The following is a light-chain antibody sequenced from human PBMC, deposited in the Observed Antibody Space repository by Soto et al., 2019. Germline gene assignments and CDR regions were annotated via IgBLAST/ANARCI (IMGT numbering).Light chain of an antibody. CDR1: QDISNY. V-gene: IGKV1-33*01. Sequence: DIQMTQSPSSLSASVGDRVTITCQASQDISNYLNWYQQKPGKAPKLLIFDASNVETGVPSRFSGSGSGTDFTFTIHSLQPEYAATYYCQQYEDLPLTFGGGTKVGIK. J-gene: IGKJ4*01. CDR2: DAS. CDR3: QQYEDLPLT.